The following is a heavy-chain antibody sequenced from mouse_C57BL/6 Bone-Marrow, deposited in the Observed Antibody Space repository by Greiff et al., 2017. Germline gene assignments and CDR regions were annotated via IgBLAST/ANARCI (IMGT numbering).Heavy chain of an antibody. J-gene: IGHJ2*01. V-gene: IGHV5-4*03. CDR1: GFTFSSYA. CDR3: AIYGSSSFDY. D-gene: IGHD1-1*01. CDR2: ISDGGSYT. Sequence: EVKLVESGGALVKPGGSLKLSCAASGFTFSSYAMSWVRQTPEKRLEWVATISDGGSYTYYPDNVKGRFTISRDNAKNNLYLQMSHLKSEDTAMYYCAIYGSSSFDYWGQGTTLTVSS.